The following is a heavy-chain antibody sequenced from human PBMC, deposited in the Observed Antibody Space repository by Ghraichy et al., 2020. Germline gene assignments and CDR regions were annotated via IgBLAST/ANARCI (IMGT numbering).Heavy chain of an antibody. V-gene: IGHV3-23*01. CDR2: ISGSGDKT. Sequence: GGSLRLSCAASGFTFSNYDMSWVRQAPGKGLEWISAISGSGDKTYHADSVKGRFTISRDNSKSTLFLQMNSLRAEDTALYYCARDWALIQITTSLDCWGQGALVTVSS. D-gene: IGHD4-11*01. CDR3: ARDWALIQITTSLDC. CDR1: GFTFSNYD. J-gene: IGHJ4*02.